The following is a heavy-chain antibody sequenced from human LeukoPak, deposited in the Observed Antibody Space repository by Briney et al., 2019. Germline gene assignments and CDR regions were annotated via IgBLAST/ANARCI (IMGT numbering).Heavy chain of an antibody. CDR2: IKHNGDEL. CDR1: EFTFSSYW. CDR3: ARELRTFDS. J-gene: IGHJ4*02. V-gene: IGHV3-7*01. D-gene: IGHD3-16*01. Sequence: PGGPLRLSCAASEFTFSSYWMTWVRQAPGKGLEWVANIKHNGDELNYVDSVEDRFTISRDNAKNSLYLHMTSLRAEDTAVYYCARELRTFDSWGQGTLVTVSS.